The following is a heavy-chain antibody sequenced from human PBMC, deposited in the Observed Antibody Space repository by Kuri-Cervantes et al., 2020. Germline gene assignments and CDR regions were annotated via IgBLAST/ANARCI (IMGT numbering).Heavy chain of an antibody. D-gene: IGHD3-22*01. CDR2: ISAYTGDT. CDR1: RNTFTNYG. J-gene: IGHJ4*02. V-gene: IGHV1-18*01. Sequence: ASVKVSCKASRNTFTNYGVSWVRQAPGQGLEWMGWISAYTGDTNYAQKLQDRVTMTTDTSKSIAYMELRSLRSDDTAVYYCARDYYDSSGSSFDYWGQGTLVTVSS. CDR3: ARDYYDSSGSSFDY.